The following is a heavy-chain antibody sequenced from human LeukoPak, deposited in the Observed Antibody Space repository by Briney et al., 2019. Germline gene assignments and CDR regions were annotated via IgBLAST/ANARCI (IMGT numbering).Heavy chain of an antibody. CDR3: ARGLGYCSSTSCYPSPSHYYYMDV. D-gene: IGHD2-2*01. CDR1: GYTLTSYG. CDR2: INPNSGGT. V-gene: IGHV1-2*02. J-gene: IGHJ6*03. Sequence: ASVKVSCKASGYTLTSYGISWVRQAPGQGLEWMGWINPNSGGTNYAQKFQGRVTMTRDTSISTAYMELSRLRSDDTAVYYCARGLGYCSSTSCYPSPSHYYYMDVWGKGTTVTVSS.